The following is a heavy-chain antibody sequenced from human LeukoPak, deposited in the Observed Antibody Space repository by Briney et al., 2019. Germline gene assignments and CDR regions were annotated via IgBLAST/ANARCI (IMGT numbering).Heavy chain of an antibody. CDR3: ARDPVGWELLNPYPNWFDP. Sequence: AGGSLRLSCAASGFTFSSYGMHWVRQAPGKGLEWVAVIWYDGSNKYYADSVKGRFTISRDNSKNTLYLQMNSLRAEDTAVYYCARDPVGWELLNPYPNWFDPWGQGTLVTVSS. CDR2: IWYDGSNK. V-gene: IGHV3-33*01. J-gene: IGHJ5*02. CDR1: GFTFSSYG. D-gene: IGHD1-26*01.